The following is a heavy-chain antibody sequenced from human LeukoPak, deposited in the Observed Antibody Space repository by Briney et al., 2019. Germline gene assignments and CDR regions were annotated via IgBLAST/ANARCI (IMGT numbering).Heavy chain of an antibody. CDR3: ATAQYSYGVFDY. V-gene: IGHV3-53*01. J-gene: IGHJ4*02. Sequence: PGGSLRLSCAASRFTFSNYVMSWVRQAPGKGLEWVSVIYSGGSTYYADSVKGRFTISRDNSKNTLYLQMNSLRAEDTAVYYCATAQYSYGVFDYWGQGTLVTVSS. CDR1: RFTFSNYV. D-gene: IGHD5-18*01. CDR2: IYSGGST.